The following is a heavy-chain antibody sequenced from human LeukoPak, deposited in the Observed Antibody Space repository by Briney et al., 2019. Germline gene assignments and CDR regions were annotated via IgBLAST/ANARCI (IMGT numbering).Heavy chain of an antibody. CDR3: ARDQVVRGVTIYYYYYMDV. D-gene: IGHD3-10*01. CDR1: GFTFSSYS. V-gene: IGHV3-21*01. J-gene: IGHJ6*03. Sequence: GGSLRLSCAASGFTFSSYSMNWVRQAPGKGLEWVSSISSSSSYIYYADSVKGRFTTSRDNAKNSLYLQMNSLRAEDTAVYYCARDQVVRGVTIYYYYYMDVWGKGTTVTISS. CDR2: ISSSSSYI.